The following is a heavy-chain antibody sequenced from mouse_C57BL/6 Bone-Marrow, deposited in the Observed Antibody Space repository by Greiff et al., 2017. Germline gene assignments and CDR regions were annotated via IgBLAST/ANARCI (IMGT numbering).Heavy chain of an antibody. CDR2: IHPNSGST. CDR1: GYTFTSYW. V-gene: IGHV1-64*01. CDR3: AREGLLLRFYFDY. Sequence: VQLQQPGAELVKPGASVKLSCKASGYTFTSYWMHWVKQRPGQGLEWIGMIHPNSGSTNYNEKFKSKATLTVDKSSSTAYMQLSSLTSEDSAVYYCAREGLLLRFYFDYWGQGTTLTVSS. D-gene: IGHD1-1*01. J-gene: IGHJ2*01.